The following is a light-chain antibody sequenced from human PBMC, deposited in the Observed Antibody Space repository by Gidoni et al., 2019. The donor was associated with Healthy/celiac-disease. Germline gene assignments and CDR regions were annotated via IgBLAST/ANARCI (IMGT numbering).Light chain of an antibody. Sequence: EIVLTQSPGTLSLSPGERATLSCRASQSVSSSYLAWYQQKPGQAPRLLIYGASSRATGIPDRFSGSGSGTDFTLTINRLEPEDFAVYYCQQYGSSPVARMYTFGQGTKLEIK. J-gene: IGKJ2*01. CDR3: QQYGSSPVARMYT. V-gene: IGKV3-20*01. CDR1: QSVSSSY. CDR2: GAS.